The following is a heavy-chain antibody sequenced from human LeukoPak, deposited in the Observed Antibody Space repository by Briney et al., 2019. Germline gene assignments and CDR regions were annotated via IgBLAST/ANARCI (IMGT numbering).Heavy chain of an antibody. CDR2: IFYTGNA. V-gene: IGHV4-59*08. CDR1: GGSISGYH. CDR3: ARKTYCSGGRCYGENWFDP. D-gene: IGHD2-15*01. J-gene: IGHJ5*02. Sequence: PSETLSLTCTVTGGSISGYHWNWIRLSPGKGLEWIANIFYTGNADYNPSLESRVTISVDTSKNEIYLTLSSVTAADTAIYYCARKTYCSGGRCYGENWFDPWDQGTLVTVSS.